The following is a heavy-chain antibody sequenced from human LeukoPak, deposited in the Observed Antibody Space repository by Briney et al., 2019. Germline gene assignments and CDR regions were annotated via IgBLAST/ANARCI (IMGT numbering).Heavy chain of an antibody. D-gene: IGHD2-2*01. Sequence: GGSLRLSCAASGFTFSSYAMHWVRQAPGKGLEWVAVISYDGSNKYYADSVKGRFTISRDNSKNTLYLQMNSLRAEDTAVYYCAKDNWCSSTSCYHYMDVWGKGTAVTVSS. CDR2: ISYDGSNK. CDR1: GFTFSSYA. J-gene: IGHJ6*03. CDR3: AKDNWCSSTSCYHYMDV. V-gene: IGHV3-30-3*01.